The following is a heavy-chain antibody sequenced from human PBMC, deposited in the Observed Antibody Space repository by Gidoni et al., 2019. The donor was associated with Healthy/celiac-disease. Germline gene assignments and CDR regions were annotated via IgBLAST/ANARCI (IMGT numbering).Heavy chain of an antibody. CDR2: IYSGGST. J-gene: IGHJ4*02. CDR1: GFPVSSNY. CDR3: AREGRYSGYDSVDY. Sequence: EVQLVESGGGLIQPGGPLRLSGAASGFPVSSNYMSWVRQAPGKGLEWVSVIYSGGSTYSADSVKGRFTISRDNSKNTLYLQMNSLRAEDTAVYYCAREGRYSGYDSVDYWGQGTLVTVSS. D-gene: IGHD5-12*01. V-gene: IGHV3-53*01.